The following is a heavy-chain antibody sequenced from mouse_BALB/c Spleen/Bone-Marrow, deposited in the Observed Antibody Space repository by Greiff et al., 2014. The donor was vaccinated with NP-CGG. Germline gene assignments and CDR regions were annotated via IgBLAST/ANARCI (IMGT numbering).Heavy chain of an antibody. Sequence: QVQLQQPGAELAKPGASVKMSCKASGYTFTSYWMHWVKQRPGQGLEWIGYINPSTGYTEYNQKFKDKATLTADKSSSTAYMQLSSLTSEDSAGYYCARERYAGYYFDYWGQGTTLTVSS. CDR1: GYTFTSYW. J-gene: IGHJ2*01. D-gene: IGHD2-3*01. CDR3: ARERYAGYYFDY. CDR2: INPSTGYT. V-gene: IGHV1-7*01.